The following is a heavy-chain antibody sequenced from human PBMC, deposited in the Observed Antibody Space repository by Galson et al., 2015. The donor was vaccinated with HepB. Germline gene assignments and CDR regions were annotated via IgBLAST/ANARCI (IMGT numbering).Heavy chain of an antibody. CDR3: AKDGVVSSTSSGAFHI. D-gene: IGHD2-2*01. J-gene: IGHJ3*02. CDR2: ISYDGSNK. CDR1: GFTFHSYG. Sequence: SLRLSCAGSGFTFHSYGMHWVRQAPGKGLEWVAVISYDGSNKNYGDSVKGRFTTSRDNSKDTVYLQMNSLRAEDTAVYYCAKDGVVSSTSSGAFHIWGQGTMVTVSS. V-gene: IGHV3-30*18.